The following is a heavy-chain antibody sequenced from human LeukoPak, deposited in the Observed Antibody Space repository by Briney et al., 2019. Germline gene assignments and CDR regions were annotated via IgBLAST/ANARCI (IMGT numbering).Heavy chain of an antibody. D-gene: IGHD6-13*01. CDR2: IRSKANSYAT. V-gene: IGHV3-73*01. Sequence: GGSLRLSCAASGFTFSGSAMHWVRQASGKGLEWVGRIRSKANSYATAYAASVKGRFTISRDDSKNTAYLQMNSLKTEDTAVYYCTRPGGSSWYEGDAFDIWGQGTMVTVSS. CDR1: GFTFSGSA. J-gene: IGHJ3*02. CDR3: TRPGGSSWYEGDAFDI.